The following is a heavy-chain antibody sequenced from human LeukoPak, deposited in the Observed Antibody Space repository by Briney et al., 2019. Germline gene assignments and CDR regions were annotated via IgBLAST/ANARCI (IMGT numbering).Heavy chain of an antibody. CDR3: ARQGYISGQGFRNNWFDP. CDR1: GGSISSSSFY. J-gene: IGHJ5*02. V-gene: IGHV4-39*01. Sequence: SETLSLTCTVSGGSISSSSFYWGWIRQPPGKGLEWIGTIFYSVSTYYNPSLRSRVTMSVDTSKNQFSLRLSSVTAADTAVYYCARQGYISGQGFRNNWFDPWGQGSLVTVSS. D-gene: IGHD6-19*01. CDR2: IFYSVST.